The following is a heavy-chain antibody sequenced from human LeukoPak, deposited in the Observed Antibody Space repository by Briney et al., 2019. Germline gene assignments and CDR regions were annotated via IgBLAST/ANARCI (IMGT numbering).Heavy chain of an antibody. CDR1: GGSISSYY. CDR2: IYYSGST. D-gene: IGHD6-19*01. CDR3: ARDHSSGWYQLDY. V-gene: IGHV4-59*01. J-gene: IGHJ4*02. Sequence: SETLSLTCTVSGGSISSYYWSWIRQPPGKGLEWIGYIYYSGSTNYNPSLKSRVTISVDTSKNQFSLKLSSVTAADTAVYYCARDHSSGWYQLDYWGQGTLVTVSS.